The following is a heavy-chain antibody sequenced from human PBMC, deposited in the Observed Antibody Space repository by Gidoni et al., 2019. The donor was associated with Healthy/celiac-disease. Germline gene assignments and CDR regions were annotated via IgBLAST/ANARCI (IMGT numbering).Heavy chain of an antibody. CDR1: GGSFSGYY. J-gene: IGHJ2*01. D-gene: IGHD6-13*01. Sequence: QVQLQQWGAGLLKPSETLSLTCAVYGGSFSGYYWSWIRQPPGKGLEWIGEINHSGSTNYNPSLKSRVTISVDTSKNQFSLKLSSVTAADTAVYYCARGRKWYSSSPWYFDLWGRGTLVTVSS. CDR3: ARGRKWYSSSPWYFDL. CDR2: INHSGST. V-gene: IGHV4-34*01.